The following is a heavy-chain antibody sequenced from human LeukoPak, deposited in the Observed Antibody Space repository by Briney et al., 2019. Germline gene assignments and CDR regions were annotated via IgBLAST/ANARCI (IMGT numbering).Heavy chain of an antibody. J-gene: IGHJ6*02. V-gene: IGHV1-24*01. CDR1: GYTLTELS. CDR2: FDPEDGET. Sequence: ASVKVSCKVSGYTLTELSMHWVRQAPGKGLEWMGGFDPEDGETIYAQKFQGRVTMTEDTSTDTAYMELSSLRSEDTAVYYCASRKYGYSHGNNYGMDVWGQGTTVTVSS. CDR3: ASRKYGYSHGNNYGMDV. D-gene: IGHD5-18*01.